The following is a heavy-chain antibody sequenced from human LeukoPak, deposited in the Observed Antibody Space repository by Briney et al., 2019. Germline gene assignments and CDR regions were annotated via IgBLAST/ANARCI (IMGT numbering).Heavy chain of an antibody. D-gene: IGHD6-6*01. CDR2: IDSSSRNI. V-gene: IGHV3-21*01. Sequence: GGSLRLSCAASGFTFSSQSMNWVRQAPGKGLEWVSSIDSSSRNIYYADSMRGRFTISRDNAKNSLYLQMDTLRAEDTAVYYCARGPNSNWSGLDFWGQGTLLTVSS. J-gene: IGHJ4*02. CDR1: GFTFSSQS. CDR3: ARGPNSNWSGLDF.